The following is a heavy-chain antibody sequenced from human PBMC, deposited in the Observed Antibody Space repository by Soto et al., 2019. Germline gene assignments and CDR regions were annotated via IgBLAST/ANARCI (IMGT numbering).Heavy chain of an antibody. CDR2: IIPILGIA. CDR3: ARSAYYDFWSGYSQKRVRMDV. Sequence: GASVKVSCKASGGTFSSYTISWVRQAPGQGLEWMGRIIPILGIANYAQKFQGRVTITADKSTSTAYMELSSLRSEDTAVYYCARSAYYDFWSGYSQKRVRMDVWGKGTTVTVSS. V-gene: IGHV1-69*02. J-gene: IGHJ6*04. CDR1: GGTFSSYT. D-gene: IGHD3-3*01.